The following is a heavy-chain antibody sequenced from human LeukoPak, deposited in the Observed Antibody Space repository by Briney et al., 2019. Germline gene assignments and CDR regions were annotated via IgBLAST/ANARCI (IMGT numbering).Heavy chain of an antibody. CDR2: ISSSSSYI. CDR3: ARDLMGSGPADY. D-gene: IGHD6-19*01. Sequence: PGGSLRLSCAASGFTFSSYSMNWVRQASGKGLEWVSSISSSSSYIYYADSVKGQFTISRDNAKNSLYLQMNSLRAEDTAVYYCARDLMGSGPADYWGQGTLVTVSS. CDR1: GFTFSSYS. V-gene: IGHV3-21*01. J-gene: IGHJ4*02.